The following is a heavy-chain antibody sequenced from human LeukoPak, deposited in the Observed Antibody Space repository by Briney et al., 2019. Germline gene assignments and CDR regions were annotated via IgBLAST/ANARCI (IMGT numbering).Heavy chain of an antibody. Sequence: GGSLRLSCAASGFTVSSNYMSWVRQAPGKGLEWDSVIYSGGSTYYADSVKGRFTISRDNSKNTLYLQMNSLRAEDTAVYYCAREGALAGTGFDYWGQGTLVTASS. CDR1: GFTVSSNY. CDR3: AREGALAGTGFDY. J-gene: IGHJ4*02. V-gene: IGHV3-66*01. CDR2: IYSGGST. D-gene: IGHD6-19*01.